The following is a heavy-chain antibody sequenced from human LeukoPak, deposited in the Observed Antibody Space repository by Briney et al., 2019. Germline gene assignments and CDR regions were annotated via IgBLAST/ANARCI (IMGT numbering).Heavy chain of an antibody. CDR2: IYPGDSDT. CDR1: GYSFISYW. J-gene: IGHJ4*02. V-gene: IGHV5-51*01. D-gene: IGHD1-20*01. CDR3: ARSERGNWRYFSY. Sequence: GESLQISCKGSGYSFISYWIGWVRQMPGKGLEWMGIIYPGDSDTRYSPSFQGQVTISADKSISTAYLQWSSLKASDTAMYYCARSERGNWRYFSYWGQGTLVTVSS.